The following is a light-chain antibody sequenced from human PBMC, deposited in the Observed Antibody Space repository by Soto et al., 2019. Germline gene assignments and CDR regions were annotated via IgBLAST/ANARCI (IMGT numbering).Light chain of an antibody. CDR2: GAS. J-gene: IGKJ2*01. Sequence: EIVMTQSPATLSVSPGERATLSCRASQSVSSNLAWYQQKPGQAPRLLIYGASTRATGIPASFSDSGSGTEFTLTIRSLQSEDFAVYYCHQYNNWPYTFGQGTKVDIK. V-gene: IGKV3-15*01. CDR1: QSVSSN. CDR3: HQYNNWPYT.